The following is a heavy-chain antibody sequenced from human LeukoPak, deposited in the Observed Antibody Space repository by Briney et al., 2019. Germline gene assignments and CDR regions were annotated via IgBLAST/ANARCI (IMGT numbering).Heavy chain of an antibody. CDR3: ATVQNPFLEWLGYYFDY. V-gene: IGHV1-2*04. CDR1: GYTFTGYY. CDR2: INPNSGGT. J-gene: IGHJ4*02. D-gene: IGHD3-3*02. Sequence: GASVKVSCKASGYTFTGYYMHWVRQAPGQGLEWMGWINPNSGGTNYAQKFQGWVTMTRDTSISTAYMELSSLRSEDTAVYYCATVQNPFLEWLGYYFDYWGQGTLVTVSS.